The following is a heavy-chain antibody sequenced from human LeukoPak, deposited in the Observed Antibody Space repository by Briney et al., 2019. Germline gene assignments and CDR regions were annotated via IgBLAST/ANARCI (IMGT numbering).Heavy chain of an antibody. Sequence: GGSLRLSCAASGFTFSKYAMNWVRQAPGKGLEWVSAISVSGGTINYADSVKGRFTISRDSSKNTLYLQLSSLGVDDTAVYYCATSMGGGNIDYWGQGTLVTVSS. V-gene: IGHV3-23*01. CDR1: GFTFSKYA. CDR2: ISVSGGTI. CDR3: ATSMGGGNIDY. J-gene: IGHJ4*02. D-gene: IGHD3-16*01.